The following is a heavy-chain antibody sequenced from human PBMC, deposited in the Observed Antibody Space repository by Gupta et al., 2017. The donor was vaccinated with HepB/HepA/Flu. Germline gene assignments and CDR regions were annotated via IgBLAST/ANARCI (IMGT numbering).Heavy chain of an antibody. J-gene: IGHJ4*02. D-gene: IGHD5-12*01. CDR2: ISEYGGNI. Sequence: EVQLLESGGGLVQPGGSLRLSCAASEFTFSDSIMSWVRQAPGKGLEGVSSISEYGGNIDYAGAGKGRFTISRDNSRYTLYLQMKNLRADDTAVYYCAIRGGSGYNRRFDYWGQGTLVTVSS. CDR3: AIRGGSGYNRRFDY. V-gene: IGHV3-23*01. CDR1: EFTFSDSI.